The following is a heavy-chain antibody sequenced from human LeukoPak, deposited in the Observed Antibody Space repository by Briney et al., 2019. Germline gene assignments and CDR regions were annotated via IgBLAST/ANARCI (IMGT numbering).Heavy chain of an antibody. V-gene: IGHV1-2*02. Sequence: ASVKVSCTASGYTFTDYYMHWVRQAPGQGLEWMGWINPNSGGTNYAQKFQGRVTMTRDTSISTAYMEMSRLRSDDTTVYYCARIYGSNGGAFDIWGQGTMVTVSS. CDR2: INPNSGGT. CDR3: ARIYGSNGGAFDI. D-gene: IGHD4-23*01. CDR1: GYTFTDYY. J-gene: IGHJ3*02.